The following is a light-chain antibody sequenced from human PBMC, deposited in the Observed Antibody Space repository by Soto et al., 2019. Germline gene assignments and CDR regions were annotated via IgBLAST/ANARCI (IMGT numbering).Light chain of an antibody. Sequence: QSVLTQPASVSGSPGQSITISCTGTSSDVGNYNLVSWYQQHPGKAPKLVIYDATKRPSGVSNRFSGSKSGNTASLTISGLQAEDEADYYCCSYAGSSTWVFGGGTQLTVL. CDR2: DAT. CDR1: SSDVGNYNL. J-gene: IGLJ3*02. CDR3: CSYAGSSTWV. V-gene: IGLV2-23*01.